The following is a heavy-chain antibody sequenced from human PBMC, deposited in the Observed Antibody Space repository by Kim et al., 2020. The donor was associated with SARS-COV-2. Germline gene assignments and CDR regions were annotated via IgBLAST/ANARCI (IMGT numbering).Heavy chain of an antibody. Sequence: GGSLRLSCAASGFIVSNNFMNWVRQAPGKGLEWVSVIYSGGSTYYADSVKGRFTISRDNSKNTLYLQMNSLRAEDTAMYYCATSRYCSGGSCYSFDIWGQGTMVTVSS. CDR3: ATSRYCSGGSCYSFDI. CDR2: IYSGGST. CDR1: GFIVSNNF. J-gene: IGHJ3*02. V-gene: IGHV3-53*01. D-gene: IGHD2-15*01.